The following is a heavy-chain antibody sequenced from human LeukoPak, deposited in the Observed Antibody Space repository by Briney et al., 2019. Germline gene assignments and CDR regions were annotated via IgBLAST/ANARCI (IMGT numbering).Heavy chain of an antibody. D-gene: IGHD2/OR15-2a*01. CDR3: VRGGQAFLRY. CDR1: GFSFSDYY. V-gene: IGHV3-11*04. J-gene: IGHJ4*02. CDR2: ISSSGSAI. Sequence: GGSLTLSCAASGFSFSDYYMSWIRQAPAKGLEWVSYISSSGSAISYADSAEERFTIYRDNAKNSLYPQMNSLRSHDTTVYSCVRGGQAFLRYWGQGTLVT.